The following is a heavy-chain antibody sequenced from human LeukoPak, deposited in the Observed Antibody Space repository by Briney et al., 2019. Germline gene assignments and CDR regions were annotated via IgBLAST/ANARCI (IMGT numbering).Heavy chain of an antibody. CDR2: IYYSGST. J-gene: IGHJ4*02. CDR1: GGSISSSSYY. CDR3: ARRVYYDSSGYRFDY. D-gene: IGHD3-22*01. V-gene: IGHV4-39*01. Sequence: PSETLSLTCTVSGGSISSSSYYWGWIRQPPGKGLEWIGSIYYSGSTYYNPSLKSRVTISVDTSKNQFSLKLSSVTAADTAVYYCARRVYYDSSGYRFDYWGQGTLVTVSS.